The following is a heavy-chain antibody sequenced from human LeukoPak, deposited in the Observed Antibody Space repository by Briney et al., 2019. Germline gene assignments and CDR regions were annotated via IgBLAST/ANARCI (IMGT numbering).Heavy chain of an antibody. CDR1: GGSINSYY. CDR2: IYYSGST. CDR3: ARHVTRYGGPDFDY. D-gene: IGHD5-12*01. J-gene: IGHJ4*02. Sequence: SETLSLTCAVSGGSINSYYWSWIRQPPGKGLEWIGYIYYSGSTNYNPSLKSRVTMSVDTAENQFSLKLTSVTVADTAVYYCARHVTRYGGPDFDYWGQGTLVTVSS. V-gene: IGHV4-59*08.